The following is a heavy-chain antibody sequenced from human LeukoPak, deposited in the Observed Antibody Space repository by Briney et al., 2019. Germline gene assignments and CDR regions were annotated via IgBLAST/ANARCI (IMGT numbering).Heavy chain of an antibody. CDR3: AREGVVLVDAVRYQYYGMDV. J-gene: IGHJ6*02. V-gene: IGHV1-46*01. CDR1: GYNFISHY. D-gene: IGHD2-8*01. Sequence: ASVKVSCKASGYNFISHYMHWVRQAPGQGLEWMGIINPSGGSTSYAQKFQDRVTMTRDTSTSTVYMELSSLKSEDTAVYYCAREGVVLVDAVRYQYYGMDVWGQGTTVTVSS. CDR2: INPSGGST.